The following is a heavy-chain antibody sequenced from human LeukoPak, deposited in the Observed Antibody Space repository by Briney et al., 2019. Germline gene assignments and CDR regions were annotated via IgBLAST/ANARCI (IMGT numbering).Heavy chain of an antibody. CDR3: SRDGYSGYDPLSPFDY. D-gene: IGHD5-12*01. V-gene: IGHV4-39*07. J-gene: IGHJ4*02. CDR2: IYYSGST. Sequence: SETLSLTCTVSGGSISSSSYYWGWIRQPPGKGLEWIGSIYYSGSTYYNPSLKSRVTISVDTSKNQFSLKLSSVTAADTAVYYCSRDGYSGYDPLSPFDYWGQGTLVTVSS. CDR1: GGSISSSSYY.